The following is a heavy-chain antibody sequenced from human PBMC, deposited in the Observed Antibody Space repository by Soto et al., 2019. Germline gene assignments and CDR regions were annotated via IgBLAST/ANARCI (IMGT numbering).Heavy chain of an antibody. Sequence: ASVKVSCKASGYTFTSCGISWVRQAPGEGLEWMGWISAYNGNTNYAQKLQGRVTMTTDTSTSTAYMELRSLRSDDTAVYYCARLRRVVVAANTNWFDPWGQGTLVTVSS. CDR2: ISAYNGNT. CDR1: GYTFTSCG. J-gene: IGHJ5*02. V-gene: IGHV1-18*01. D-gene: IGHD2-15*01. CDR3: ARLRRVVVAANTNWFDP.